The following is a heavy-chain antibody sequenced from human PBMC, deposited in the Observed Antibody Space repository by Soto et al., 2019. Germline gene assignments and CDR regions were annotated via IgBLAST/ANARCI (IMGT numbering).Heavy chain of an antibody. V-gene: IGHV3-30-3*01. CDR3: ARDRFGDGYKNYFDY. CDR1: GFTFSTYA. D-gene: IGHD3-3*01. CDR2: ISYDGSNK. J-gene: IGHJ4*02. Sequence: QVQLVESGGGVXQPGXXLRLSCAASGFTFSTYAIHWVRQAPGKGLEWVAVISYDGSNKYYADSVKGRFTISRDNSKNTLYLQMNSLRAEDTAVYYCARDRFGDGYKNYFDYWGQGTLVTVSS.